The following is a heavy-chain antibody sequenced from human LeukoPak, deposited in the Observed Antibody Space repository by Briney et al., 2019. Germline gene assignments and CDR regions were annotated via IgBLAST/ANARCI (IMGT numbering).Heavy chain of an antibody. Sequence: CSGLRGSPLDYADSVRGRFTISRDNAKNSLYLDMNILRAEDTAVYYCARKDFSSGSFSYWGQGTLVTVSS. CDR2: SGLRGSPL. CDR3: ARKDFSSGSFSY. V-gene: IGHV3-11*04. J-gene: IGHJ1*01. D-gene: IGHD3-22*01.